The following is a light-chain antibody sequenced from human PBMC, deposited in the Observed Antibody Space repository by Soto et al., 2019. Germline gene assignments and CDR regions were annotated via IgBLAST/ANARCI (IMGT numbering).Light chain of an antibody. CDR1: TSNIGRND. Sequence: QSALSQPPSASGTPGQRVSISCSGSTSNIGRNDVNWYQQLPGTAPKLLIYGHNQRPSGVPERFSGSKSGTSASLAISGLQYEDEADYYCASWDDSLNDPVFGGGTKVTV. CDR2: GHN. CDR3: ASWDDSLNDPV. J-gene: IGLJ2*01. V-gene: IGLV1-44*01.